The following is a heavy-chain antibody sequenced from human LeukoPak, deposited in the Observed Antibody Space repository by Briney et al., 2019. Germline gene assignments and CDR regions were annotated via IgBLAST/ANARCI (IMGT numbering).Heavy chain of an antibody. CDR3: ARESPGNWFDP. V-gene: IGHV4-34*01. Sequence: PSETLSLTCAVYGGSFSGYYWSWIRQPPGKGLEWIGEINHSGSTNYNPSLKSRVIISVDTSKNQFSLKLSSVTAADTAVYYGARESPGNWFDPWGQGTLVTVSS. J-gene: IGHJ5*02. CDR1: GGSFSGYY. CDR2: INHSGST.